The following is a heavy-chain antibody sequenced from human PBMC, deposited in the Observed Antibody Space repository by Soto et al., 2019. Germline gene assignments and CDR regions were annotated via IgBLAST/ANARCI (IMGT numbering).Heavy chain of an antibody. D-gene: IGHD5-12*01. CDR3: SGDPSGYDEGDWYHGVDV. CDR1: GFSVSSNY. V-gene: IGHV3-53*01. CDR2: IYINGST. J-gene: IGHJ6*02. Sequence: GGSLRLSCAASGFSVSSNYMSWVRQAPGEGLEWVAIIYINGSTDYADSVQGRFSVSRDIYKNTLFLQMNNLRAEDTAVYFCSGDPSGYDEGDWYHGVDVWGQGTTVTVSS.